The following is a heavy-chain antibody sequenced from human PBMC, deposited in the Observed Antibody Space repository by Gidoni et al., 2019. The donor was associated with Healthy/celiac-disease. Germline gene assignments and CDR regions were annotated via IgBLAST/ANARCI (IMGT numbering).Heavy chain of an antibody. Sequence: EVQLVEAGGGLVQPGGSLRLSCAHSGFTLSSYARSWVRQAPGKGLGWVSAISGGGGSTYYAESVKGRFTISRDNSKNTLYLQMNSLRAEDTAVYYCAKDRVPYSSSFSDYWGQGTLVTVSS. D-gene: IGHD6-6*01. CDR3: AKDRVPYSSSFSDY. CDR2: ISGGGGST. J-gene: IGHJ4*02. V-gene: IGHV3-23*04. CDR1: GFTLSSYA.